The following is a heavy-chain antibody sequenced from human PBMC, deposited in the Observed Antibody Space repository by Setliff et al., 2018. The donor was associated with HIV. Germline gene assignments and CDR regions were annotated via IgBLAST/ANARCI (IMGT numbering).Heavy chain of an antibody. D-gene: IGHD6-13*01. Sequence: GGSLRLSCAASGFSLSSNPVHWVRQAPGKGLEWVALISFDGINTHYRDSLKGRFSISRDNSKNTLYLQMNSLRTEDTAVYYCAKNLYSSRWSPLDYWGQGTLVTVSS. J-gene: IGHJ4*02. CDR3: AKNLYSSRWSPLDY. V-gene: IGHV3-30*04. CDR1: GFSLSSNP. CDR2: ISFDGINT.